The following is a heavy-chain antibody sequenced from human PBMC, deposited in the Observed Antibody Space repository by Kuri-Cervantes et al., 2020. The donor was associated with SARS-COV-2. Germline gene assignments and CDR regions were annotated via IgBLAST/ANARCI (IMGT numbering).Heavy chain of an antibody. Sequence: ESLKISCAASGFTFSNAWMSWVRQAPGKGLEWIGEINHSGSTNYNPSLKSRVTISVDRSKNQFSLKLSSVTAADTAVYYCAREGYCSGGSCSRNYGMDVWGQGTTVTVSS. CDR3: AREGYCSGGSCSRNYGMDV. V-gene: IGHV4-34*01. CDR2: INHSGST. CDR1: GFTFSNAW. J-gene: IGHJ6*02. D-gene: IGHD2-15*01.